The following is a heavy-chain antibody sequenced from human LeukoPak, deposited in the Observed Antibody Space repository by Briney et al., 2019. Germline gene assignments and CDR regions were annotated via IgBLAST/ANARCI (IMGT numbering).Heavy chain of an antibody. CDR1: GFTFTTYW. J-gene: IGHJ4*02. CDR3: TRRRGNQQPIDY. V-gene: IGHV3-7*03. CDR2: IKPDGSEK. Sequence: GGSLRLSCAASGFTFTTYWMSWVRQAPGKGLEWVANIKPDGSEKYYVDSVKGRFTISRDNAKNSLYLQMNSLRAEDTAVYYCTRRRGNQQPIDYWGQGTLVTVSS. D-gene: IGHD2-2*01.